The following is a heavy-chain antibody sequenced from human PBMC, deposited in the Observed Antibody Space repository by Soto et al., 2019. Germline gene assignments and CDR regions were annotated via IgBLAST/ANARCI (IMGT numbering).Heavy chain of an antibody. CDR2: INHSGST. CDR3: ARSLSGDYYDSSGPSDY. J-gene: IGHJ4*02. Sequence: PSETLSLTCAVYGGSFSCYYWSWIRQPPGKGLEWIGEINHSGSTNYNPSLKSRVTISVDTSKNQFSLRAEDTAVYYCARSLSGDYYDSSGPSDYWGRGTLVTVSS. CDR1: GGSFSCYY. D-gene: IGHD3-22*01. V-gene: IGHV4-34*01.